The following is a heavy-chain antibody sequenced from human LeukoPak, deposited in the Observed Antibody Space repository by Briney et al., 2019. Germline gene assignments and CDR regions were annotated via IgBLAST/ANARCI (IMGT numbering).Heavy chain of an antibody. D-gene: IGHD6-13*01. CDR2: IYYSGST. V-gene: IGHV4-59*01. J-gene: IGHJ4*02. Sequence: PSETLSLTCTVSGGSINSYYWSWIRQPQGKGLEWIGYIYYSGSTNYNPSLKSRVTISVDTSKNQFSLRLSSVTAADTAVYYCARVTGYMTEDYFDYWGQGTLITGSS. CDR3: ARVTGYMTEDYFDY. CDR1: GGSINSYY.